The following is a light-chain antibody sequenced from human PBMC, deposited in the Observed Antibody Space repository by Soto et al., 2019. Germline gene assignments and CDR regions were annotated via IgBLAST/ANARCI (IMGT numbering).Light chain of an antibody. CDR2: AAS. CDR3: QQLNSYPIT. Sequence: DIQLTQSPSFLSASVGDSVTITCQASQGTSSYLAWYQQKPGKAPKLLIYAASTLQSGVPSRFSGSGSGTECTLTISSLQPEDFATYYCQQLNSYPITLGQGTRLEIK. J-gene: IGKJ5*01. CDR1: QGTSSY. V-gene: IGKV1-9*01.